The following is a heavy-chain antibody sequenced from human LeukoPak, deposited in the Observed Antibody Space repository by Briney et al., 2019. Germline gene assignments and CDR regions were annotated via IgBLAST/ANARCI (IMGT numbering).Heavy chain of an antibody. J-gene: IGHJ4*02. CDR2: ISYDGSNK. V-gene: IGHV3-30*18. D-gene: IGHD3-3*02. CDR3: AKEDHSI. CDR1: GFTFSSYG. Sequence: GGSLRLSCAASGFTFSSYGMHWVRQAPGKGLEWVAVISYDGSNKYYADSVKGRFTISRDNSKNTPYLQMNSLRAEDTAVYYCAKEDHSIWGQGTLVTVSS.